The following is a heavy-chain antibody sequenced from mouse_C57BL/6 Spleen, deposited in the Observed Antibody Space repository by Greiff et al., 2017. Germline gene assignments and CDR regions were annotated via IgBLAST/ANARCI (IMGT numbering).Heavy chain of an antibody. V-gene: IGHV1-15*01. CDR2: IDPETGVT. CDR3: TRRGGVYYAMDY. CDR1: GYTFTDYE. J-gene: IGHJ4*01. Sequence: VQLQQSGAELVRPGASVTLSCKASGYTFTDYEMHWVKQTPVHGLEWIGAIDPETGVTAYNQKFKGKAILTADKSSSTAYMELRSLTSEDSAVYYCTRRGGVYYAMDYWGQGTSVTVSS.